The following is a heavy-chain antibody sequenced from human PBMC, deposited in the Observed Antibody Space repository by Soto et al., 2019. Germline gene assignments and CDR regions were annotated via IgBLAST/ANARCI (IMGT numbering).Heavy chain of an antibody. V-gene: IGHV3-23*01. Sequence: EVQLLESGGGFVQPGGSLRLSCAASGFTFSNYAMSWVRQAPGKGLEWVSTISGGGGTTYSAGSVKGRLTISRDNSKNTLYLQMKSLKPEDTAVYYCAKGGVYYAMDVWGQGTTVTVSS. D-gene: IGHD3-16*01. CDR3: AKGGVYYAMDV. CDR1: GFTFSNYA. J-gene: IGHJ6*02. CDR2: ISGGGGTT.